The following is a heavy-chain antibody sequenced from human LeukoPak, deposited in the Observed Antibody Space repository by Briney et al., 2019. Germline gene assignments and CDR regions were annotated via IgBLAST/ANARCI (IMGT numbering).Heavy chain of an antibody. D-gene: IGHD3-22*01. V-gene: IGHV3-30*18. CDR3: AEDQYYDSVGGIDY. Sequence: PGGSLRLSCAASGFSLSSYGMHWVRQAPGKGLEWVALISYDGSNEYYADSVKGRFTISRDNSKSTLYLHMNSLRAEDTAMYYCAEDQYYDSVGGIDYWGQGTLVTVSS. J-gene: IGHJ4*02. CDR1: GFSLSSYG. CDR2: ISYDGSNE.